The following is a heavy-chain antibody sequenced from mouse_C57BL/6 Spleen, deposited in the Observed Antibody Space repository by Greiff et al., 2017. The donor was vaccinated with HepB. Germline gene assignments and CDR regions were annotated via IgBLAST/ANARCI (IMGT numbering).Heavy chain of an antibody. CDR3: ARGSYYGSSSFDY. Sequence: EVQLQQSGAELVKPGASVKLSCTASGFNIKDYYMHWVKQRTEQGLEWIGRLDPEDGETKYDPKFQGKSTITADTSSNTAYLQLSSLTSEDTAVYYCARGSYYGSSSFDYGGQGTTLTVSS. D-gene: IGHD1-1*01. CDR1: GFNIKDYY. J-gene: IGHJ2*01. CDR2: LDPEDGET. V-gene: IGHV14-2*01.